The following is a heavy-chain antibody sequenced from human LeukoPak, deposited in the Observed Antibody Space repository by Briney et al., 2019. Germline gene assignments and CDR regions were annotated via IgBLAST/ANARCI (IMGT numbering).Heavy chain of an antibody. V-gene: IGHV3-23*01. Sequence: GGTLRLSCAASGFTFSSYGMSWVRQAPGKGLEWVSAISGSGGSTYYADSVKGRFTISRDNSKNTLYLQMNSLRAEDTAVYYCAKDPTYYYDRPDAFDIWGQGTMVTVSS. D-gene: IGHD3-22*01. CDR1: GFTFSSYG. J-gene: IGHJ3*02. CDR2: ISGSGGST. CDR3: AKDPTYYYDRPDAFDI.